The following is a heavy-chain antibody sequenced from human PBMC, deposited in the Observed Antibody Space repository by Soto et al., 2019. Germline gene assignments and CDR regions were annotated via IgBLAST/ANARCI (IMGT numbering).Heavy chain of an antibody. CDR1: GVSISSGNW. CDR3: ARLVYDSRLNYLYFDH. J-gene: IGHJ4*02. V-gene: IGHV4-4*02. D-gene: IGHD3-22*01. Sequence: SETLSLTCDVSGVSISSGNWWSWVRQPPGKGLEWVAEVYNDGSANYHPSLESRATISVDRSKNQFSLRLSSVTAADTGKYYCARLVYDSRLNYLYFDHWGQGTLVTVSS. CDR2: VYNDGSA.